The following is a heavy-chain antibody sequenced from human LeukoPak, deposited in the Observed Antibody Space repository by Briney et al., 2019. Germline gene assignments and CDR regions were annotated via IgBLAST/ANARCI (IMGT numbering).Heavy chain of an antibody. V-gene: IGHV1-18*01. J-gene: IGHJ4*02. CDR3: ARVSPGICFDY. D-gene: IGHD1-26*01. Sequence: ASVKVSCKASGYTFTSYGISWVRQAPGQGLEWMGWISAYNGNTNYAQKFQGRVTMTTDTSTSTAYMELSSLRSEDTAVYYCARVSPGICFDYWGQGTLVTVSS. CDR1: GYTFTSYG. CDR2: ISAYNGNT.